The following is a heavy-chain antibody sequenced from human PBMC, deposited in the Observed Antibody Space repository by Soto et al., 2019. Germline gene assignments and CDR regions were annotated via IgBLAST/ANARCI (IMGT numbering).Heavy chain of an antibody. CDR2: TNPGGST. CDR1: GGSFSGYY. CDR3: ARGLSFSGYYYYMDV. J-gene: IGHJ6*03. Sequence: SETLSLTCAVYGGSFSGYYWSWIRQPPGKGLEWIGETNPGGSTNYNPSLKSRVTISVDTSKNQFSLKLSSVTAADTAVYYCARGLSFSGYYYYMDVWGKGTTVIVSS. D-gene: IGHD3-3*02. V-gene: IGHV4-34*01.